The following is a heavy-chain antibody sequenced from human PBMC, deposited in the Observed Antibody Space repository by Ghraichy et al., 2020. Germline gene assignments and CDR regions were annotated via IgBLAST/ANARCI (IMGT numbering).Heavy chain of an antibody. D-gene: IGHD3-10*01. CDR3: AGRGRNFFVD. Sequence: IGWITPNSGGTTYAQKFQGRVTMTRDSSINTAYMELTSLTSDDTAVYYWAGRGRNFFVDWGQGTLVAVSS. CDR2: ITPNSGGT. J-gene: IGHJ4*02. V-gene: IGHV1-2*02.